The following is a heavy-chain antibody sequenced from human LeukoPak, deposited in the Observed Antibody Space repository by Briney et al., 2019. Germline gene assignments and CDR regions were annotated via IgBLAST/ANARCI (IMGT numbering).Heavy chain of an antibody. CDR2: IKQDGSEK. V-gene: IGHV3-7*03. CDR3: AKYIAAAGSFDY. J-gene: IGHJ4*02. D-gene: IGHD6-13*01. Sequence: GESLRLSCAASGFTFSSYSMNWVRQAPGKGLEWVANIKQDGSEKYYVDSVKGRFTISRDNAKNSLYLQMNSLGAEDTAVYYCAKYIAAAGSFDYWGQGTLVTVSS. CDR1: GFTFSSYS.